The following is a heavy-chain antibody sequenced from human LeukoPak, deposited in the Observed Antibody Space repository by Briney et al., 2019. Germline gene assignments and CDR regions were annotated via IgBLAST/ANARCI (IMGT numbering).Heavy chain of an antibody. CDR3: ARAIAVAGTGYFDY. V-gene: IGHV4-39*01. Sequence: SETLSLTCTVSGGSISTSSYYWGWIRQPPGKGLEWIGSIFYSGTTYYNPSLKSPVTMSVDTSKNQFSLKLRSVTAADTAVFYCARAIAVAGTGYFDYWGQGTLVTVSS. CDR2: IFYSGTT. CDR1: GGSISTSSYY. D-gene: IGHD6-19*01. J-gene: IGHJ4*02.